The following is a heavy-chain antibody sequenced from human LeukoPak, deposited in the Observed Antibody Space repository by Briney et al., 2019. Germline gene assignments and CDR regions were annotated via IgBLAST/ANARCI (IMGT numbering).Heavy chain of an antibody. V-gene: IGHV3-7*01. CDR3: ARGPRITIFGVVTTRNWFDP. J-gene: IGHJ5*02. Sequence: GGSLRLSCAASGFTFSSHWMSWVRQAPGKGLEWVANIKQDGSEKYYVDSVKGRFTISRDNAKNSLYLQMNSLRAEDTAVYYCARGPRITIFGVVTTRNWFDPWGQGTLVTVSS. CDR2: IKQDGSEK. CDR1: GFTFSSHW. D-gene: IGHD3-3*01.